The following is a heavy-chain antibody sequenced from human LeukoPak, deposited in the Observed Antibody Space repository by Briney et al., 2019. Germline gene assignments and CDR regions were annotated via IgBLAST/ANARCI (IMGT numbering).Heavy chain of an antibody. D-gene: IGHD3-10*01. CDR3: ARDRPWDYGSGSYWYFDL. CDR1: GGTFSSYV. Sequence: GSSVKVSRKASGGTFSSYVISWVRQAPGQGLEWMGGITPIFGTTNYTQKFQDRVTMTTDTSTSTAYMELRSLRSDDTAVYYCARDRPWDYGSGSYWYFDLWGRGTLVTVSS. V-gene: IGHV1-69*05. CDR2: ITPIFGTT. J-gene: IGHJ2*01.